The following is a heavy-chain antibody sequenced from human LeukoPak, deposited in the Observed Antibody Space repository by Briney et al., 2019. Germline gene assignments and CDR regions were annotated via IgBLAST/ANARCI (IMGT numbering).Heavy chain of an antibody. D-gene: IGHD3-22*01. Sequence: GGSLRLSCAASGFTFSTYAMSWVRQAPGKGLAWVASVKSDGAGTHYADSVKGRFTISRDNSKNILYLQMNSLRAEDTAIYYCARCTTASIGWSNWLDPWGQGTLVTVSS. V-gene: IGHV3-23*01. CDR2: VKSDGAGT. CDR3: ARCTTASIGWSNWLDP. J-gene: IGHJ5*02. CDR1: GFTFSTYA.